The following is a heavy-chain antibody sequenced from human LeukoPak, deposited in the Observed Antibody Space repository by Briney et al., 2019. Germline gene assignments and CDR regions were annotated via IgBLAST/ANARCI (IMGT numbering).Heavy chain of an antibody. CDR1: GFTFSSYE. CDR2: ISSSGSTI. Sequence: GGSLRLSCAASGFTFSSYEVNWVRQAPGKGLEWVSYISSSGSTIYYADSVKGRFTISRDNAKNSLYLQMNSLRAEDTAVYYCASGTGIRSVRRDYWGQGTLVTVSS. J-gene: IGHJ4*02. CDR3: ASGTGIRSVRRDY. V-gene: IGHV3-48*03.